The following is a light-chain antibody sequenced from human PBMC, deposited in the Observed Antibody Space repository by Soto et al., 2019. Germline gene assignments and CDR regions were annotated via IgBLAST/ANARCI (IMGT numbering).Light chain of an antibody. Sequence: VWTQTTSTLSPSPGERSTLYCRASPSVSNSYLAWYQQKPGQAPKHLIYGASNRATGIPDGFSVSGSGTDVTHTNSSLEPEDFAVYYSQQYGSTDPSGQGAEEDI. CDR2: GAS. CDR3: QQYGSTDP. V-gene: IGKV3-20*01. CDR1: PSVSNSY. J-gene: IGKJ1*01.